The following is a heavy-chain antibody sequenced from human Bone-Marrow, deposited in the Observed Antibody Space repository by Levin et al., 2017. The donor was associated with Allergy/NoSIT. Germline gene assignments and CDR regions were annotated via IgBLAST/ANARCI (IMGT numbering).Heavy chain of an antibody. CDR3: ARDRAPPSHGYFDL. Sequence: GGSLRLSCVASGFTVSTNYMSWVRQAPGKGLEWVSIIYSDETTYYADSVRGRFTISRDISKNTLYLQMNSLRAEDTAVYYCARDRAPPSHGYFDLWGRGTLVTVSS. CDR1: GFTVSTNY. D-gene: IGHD3-10*01. CDR2: IYSDETT. V-gene: IGHV3-53*01. J-gene: IGHJ2*01.